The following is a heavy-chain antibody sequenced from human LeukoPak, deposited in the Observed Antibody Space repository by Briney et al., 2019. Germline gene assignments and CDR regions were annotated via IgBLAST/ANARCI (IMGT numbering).Heavy chain of an antibody. J-gene: IGHJ4*02. Sequence: GGSLRLSCAVSGFTFSSYGMHWVRQAPGKGLEWVAVISYDGSNKNYADSVKGRFTISRDNSKNTLYLQMNSLRTEDTAVYYCAKEGTTVTPDYWGQGTLVTVSS. CDR1: GFTFSSYG. CDR2: ISYDGSNK. CDR3: AKEGTTVTPDY. D-gene: IGHD4-17*01. V-gene: IGHV3-30*18.